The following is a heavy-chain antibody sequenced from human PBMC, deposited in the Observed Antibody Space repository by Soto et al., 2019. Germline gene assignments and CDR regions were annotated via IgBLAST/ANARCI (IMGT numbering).Heavy chain of an antibody. CDR1: GGTFSSHA. CDR2: IIPIFGTA. V-gene: IGHV1-69*13. Sequence: SVKVSCKASGGTFSSHAISWVRQAPGQGLEWMGGIIPIFGTANYAQKFQGRVTITADESTSTAYMELSSLRSEDTAVYYCARAPDGYNSGPNFDYWGQGTLVTVSS. CDR3: ARAPDGYNSGPNFDY. D-gene: IGHD5-12*01. J-gene: IGHJ4*02.